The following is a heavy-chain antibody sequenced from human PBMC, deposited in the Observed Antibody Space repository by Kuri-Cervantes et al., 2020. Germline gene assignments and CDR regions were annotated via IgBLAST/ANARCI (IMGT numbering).Heavy chain of an antibody. V-gene: IGHV3-15*01. J-gene: IGHJ6*02. CDR3: ARVAVEYSSGWYDNYYYGMDV. CDR2: IKSKTDGGTT. CDR1: GFTFSNAW. D-gene: IGHD6-19*01. Sequence: GGSLRLSCAASGFTFSNAWMSWVRQAPGKGLEWVGRIKSKTDGGTTDYAAPVKGRFTISRDDSKNTLYLQMNSLRAEDTAVYYCARVAVEYSSGWYDNYYYGMDVWGQGTTVTVSS.